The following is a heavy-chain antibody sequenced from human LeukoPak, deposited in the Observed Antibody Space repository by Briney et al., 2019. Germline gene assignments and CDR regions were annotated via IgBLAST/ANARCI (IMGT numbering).Heavy chain of an antibody. CDR3: ARDHGSDWHYFDY. D-gene: IGHD6-19*01. Sequence: GGSLRLSCAASGFTFSNAWMSWVRQAPGKGLEWVSYISSSGNTIYYADSVKGRFTISRDNAKNSLYLQMNSLRAEDTAVYYCARDHGSDWHYFDYWGQGTLVTVSS. CDR2: ISSSGNTI. CDR1: GFTFSNAW. J-gene: IGHJ4*02. V-gene: IGHV3-11*04.